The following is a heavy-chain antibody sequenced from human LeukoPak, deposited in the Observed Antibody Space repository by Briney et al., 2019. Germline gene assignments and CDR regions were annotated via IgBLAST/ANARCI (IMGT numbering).Heavy chain of an antibody. V-gene: IGHV1-2*02. CDR3: ARGGQDYGDPYYFDY. CDR2: INPNSGGT. J-gene: IGHJ4*02. CDR1: GYTFTGYY. D-gene: IGHD4-17*01. Sequence: ASVKVSCKASGYTFTGYYMHWVRQAPGQGLEWMGWINPNSGGTNYAQKFQGRVTMTRDTSFSTAYMELSRLRSDDTAVYYCARGGQDYGDPYYFDYWGQGTLVTVSS.